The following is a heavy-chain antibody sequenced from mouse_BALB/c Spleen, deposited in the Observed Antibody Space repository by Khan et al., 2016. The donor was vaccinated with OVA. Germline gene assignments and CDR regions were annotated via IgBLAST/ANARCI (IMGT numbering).Heavy chain of an antibody. D-gene: IGHD4-1*01. CDR3: ARDYWDVFAY. CDR1: GFNIKDTY. Sequence: IQLVQSGAELVKPGALVKLSCTASGFNIKDTYMHWVKQRPEQGLEWIGRIDPANGNTKYDPKFQGKATITADTSSNTAYLQLSSLTSEDTAVYYCARDYWDVFAYWGQGTLVTVSA. CDR2: IDPANGNT. J-gene: IGHJ3*01. V-gene: IGHV14-3*02.